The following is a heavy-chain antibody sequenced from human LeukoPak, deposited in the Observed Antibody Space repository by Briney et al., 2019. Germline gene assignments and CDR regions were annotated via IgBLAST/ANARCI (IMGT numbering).Heavy chain of an antibody. CDR1: GYTFTMYY. CDR3: AREEAVGAKFRHAFDI. Sequence: ASVTVSCTASGYTFTMYYMHWVRQAPGQGLEWMGIINPSGGSTSYAQKFQGRVTMTRDTSTSTVYMELSSLRSEDTAVYYCAREEAVGAKFRHAFDIWGQGTMVTVSS. CDR2: INPSGGST. V-gene: IGHV1-46*01. J-gene: IGHJ3*02. D-gene: IGHD1-26*01.